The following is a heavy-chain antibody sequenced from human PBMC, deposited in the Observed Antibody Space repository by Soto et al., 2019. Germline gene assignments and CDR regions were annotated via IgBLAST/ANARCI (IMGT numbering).Heavy chain of an antibody. D-gene: IGHD2-2*01. Sequence: SETLSLTCTVSGGSISSSSYYWGWIRQPPGKGLEWIGSIYYSGSTYYNPSLKSRVTISVDTSKNQFSLKLSSVTAADTAVYYCARVVPAALCYYGMDVWGQGTTVTVSS. V-gene: IGHV4-39*01. CDR2: IYYSGST. CDR3: ARVVPAALCYYGMDV. J-gene: IGHJ6*02. CDR1: GGSISSSSYY.